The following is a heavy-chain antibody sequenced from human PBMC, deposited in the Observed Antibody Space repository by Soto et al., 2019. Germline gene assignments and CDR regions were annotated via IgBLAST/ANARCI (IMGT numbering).Heavy chain of an antibody. CDR2: IYYSGST. V-gene: IGHV4-31*03. Sequence: SETLSLTCTVSGGSISSGGYYWSWIRQHPGKGLEWIGYIYYSGSTYYNPSLKSRVTVSVDTSKNQFSLKLSSVTAADTAVYYCARKTRGYSYGYFDYWGQGTLVTVSS. D-gene: IGHD5-18*01. J-gene: IGHJ4*02. CDR1: GGSISSGGYY. CDR3: ARKTRGYSYGYFDY.